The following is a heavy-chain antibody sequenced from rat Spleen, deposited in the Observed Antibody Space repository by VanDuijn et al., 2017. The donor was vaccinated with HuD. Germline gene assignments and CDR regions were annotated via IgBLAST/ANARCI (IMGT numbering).Heavy chain of an antibody. Sequence: EVQLVESGGGLVQPGRSLKLSCAASGFIFNSYYMVWVRQAPTKGLEWVATITYDGSSTYYRDSVKGRFTISRHNAKTTLYLQMDSLRSEDTATYYCTTGSDYWGQGVMVTVSS. CDR1: GFIFNSYY. D-gene: IGHD5-1*01. CDR3: TTGSDY. V-gene: IGHV5-7*01. J-gene: IGHJ2*01. CDR2: ITYDGSST.